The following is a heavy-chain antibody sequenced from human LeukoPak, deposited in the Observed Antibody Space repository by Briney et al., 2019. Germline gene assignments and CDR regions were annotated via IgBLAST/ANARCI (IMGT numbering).Heavy chain of an antibody. V-gene: IGHV4-59*12. J-gene: IGHJ4*02. CDR2: IYYSGST. Sequence: PSETLSLTCTVSGGSISSYYWSWIRQPPGKGLEWIGYIYYSGSTNYNPSLKSRVTISVDTSKNQFSLKLSSVTAADTAVYYCAKDRSSIVVVTPFDYWGQGTLVTVSS. D-gene: IGHD3-22*01. CDR3: AKDRSSIVVVTPFDY. CDR1: GGSISSYY.